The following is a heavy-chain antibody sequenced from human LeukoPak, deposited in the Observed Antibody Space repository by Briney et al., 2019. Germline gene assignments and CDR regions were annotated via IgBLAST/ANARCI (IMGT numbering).Heavy chain of an antibody. D-gene: IGHD6-19*01. CDR2: MYLGGTT. J-gene: IGHJ4*02. CDR1: GGSISSLNL. Sequence: SGTLSITCIVSGGSISSLNLWSWLRQPPGKGLEWIGEMYLGGTTNFNPSLKSRVTILIDKSKNQLSLQLTSVTAADTAVYYCAGLEGRYSTDWFYFFDYWGQGALVTVSS. V-gene: IGHV4-4*02. CDR3: AGLEGRYSTDWFYFFDY.